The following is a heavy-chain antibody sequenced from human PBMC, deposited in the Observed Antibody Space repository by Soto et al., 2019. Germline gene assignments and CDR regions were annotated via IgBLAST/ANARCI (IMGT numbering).Heavy chain of an antibody. D-gene: IGHD5-18*01. V-gene: IGHV4-38-2*02. CDR2: IYHSGST. CDR3: ARDGGGGYWLYYYGMDV. Sequence: TLSLTCAVSGYSISSGYYWGWIRQPPGKGLEWIGSIYHSGSTYYNPSLKSRVTISVDTSKNQFSLKLSSVTAADTAVYYCARDGGGGYWLYYYGMDVWGQGTTVTVSS. CDR1: GYSISSGYY. J-gene: IGHJ6*02.